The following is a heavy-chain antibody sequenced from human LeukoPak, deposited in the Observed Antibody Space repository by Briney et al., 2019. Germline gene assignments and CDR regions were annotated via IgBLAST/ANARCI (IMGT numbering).Heavy chain of an antibody. D-gene: IGHD2-15*01. CDR1: GDTFSSYA. CDR3: ASEYCSGGSCFALFDY. Sequence: TVKVSCRASGDTFSSYAISWVRQAPGQGLEWMGRLIPLFGTANYAQKFQGSVTITTDESTSTAYIELSSLSSEDTPVYYCASEYCSGGSCFALFDYWGQGTLVTVSS. CDR2: LIPLFGTA. J-gene: IGHJ4*02. V-gene: IGHV1-69*05.